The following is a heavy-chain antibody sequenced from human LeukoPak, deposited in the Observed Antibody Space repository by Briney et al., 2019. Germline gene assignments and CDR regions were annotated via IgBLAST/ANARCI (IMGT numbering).Heavy chain of an antibody. CDR3: ARRTPSDY. V-gene: IGHV3-53*01. CDR1: GFTVSSNS. Sequence: GGSLRLSCTVSGFTVSSNSMSWVRQAPGKGLEWVSFIYSDNTHYSDSVKGRFTISRDNAKNSLYLQMNSLRAEDTALYYCARRTPSDYWGQGTLVTVSS. D-gene: IGHD1-14*01. CDR2: IYSDNT. J-gene: IGHJ4*02.